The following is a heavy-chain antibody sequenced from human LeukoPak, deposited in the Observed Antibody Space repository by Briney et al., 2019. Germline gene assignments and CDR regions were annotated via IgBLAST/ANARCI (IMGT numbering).Heavy chain of an antibody. D-gene: IGHD3-22*01. CDR3: ASSKWFYFDS. Sequence: GGSLRLSCTTSQFTFRNYEVNWVRQAPGKGLEWTSFTGSSNIQYADSVTGRFTISRDNAKNSLYLQMNSLSVEDTAVYYCASSKWFYFDSWGQGTLVTVSS. V-gene: IGHV3-48*03. J-gene: IGHJ4*02. CDR2: TGSSNI. CDR1: QFTFRNYE.